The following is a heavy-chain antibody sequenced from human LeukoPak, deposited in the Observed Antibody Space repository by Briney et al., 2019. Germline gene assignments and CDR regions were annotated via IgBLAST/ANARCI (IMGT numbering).Heavy chain of an antibody. CDR3: ARAPLRHHYDSSGPTDDAFDI. J-gene: IGHJ3*02. D-gene: IGHD3-22*01. V-gene: IGHV3-66*01. Sequence: GGSLRLSCAASGFTVSSNYMSWVRQAPGKGLEWVSVIYSGGSTYYADSVKGRFTISRDNSKNTLYLQMNSLRAEDTAVYYCARAPLRHHYDSSGPTDDAFDIWGQGTMVTVSS. CDR2: IYSGGST. CDR1: GFTVSSNY.